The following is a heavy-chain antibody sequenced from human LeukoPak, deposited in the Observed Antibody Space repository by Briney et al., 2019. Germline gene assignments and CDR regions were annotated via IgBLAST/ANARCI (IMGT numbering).Heavy chain of an antibody. CDR1: GFTFSSYW. CDR2: INSDGSST. Sequence: GGSLRLSCAASGFTFSSYWMHWVRQAPGKGLVWVSRINSDGSSTGYADSVKGRFTISRDDAKNTLYLQMNSLRAEDTAVYYCARDFYDFWSGYSNYYYYYGMDVWGQGTTVTVSS. J-gene: IGHJ6*02. D-gene: IGHD3-3*01. CDR3: ARDFYDFWSGYSNYYYYYGMDV. V-gene: IGHV3-74*01.